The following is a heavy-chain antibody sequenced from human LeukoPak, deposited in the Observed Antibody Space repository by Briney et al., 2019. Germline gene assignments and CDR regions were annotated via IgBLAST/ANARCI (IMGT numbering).Heavy chain of an antibody. J-gene: IGHJ4*02. D-gene: IGHD2-21*02. CDR2: ISYDGSNK. CDR1: GFTFSSYG. CDR3: AKVSERLVTVSNFDY. Sequence: GRSLRLSCAASGFTFSSYGMHWVRQAPGKGLEWVAVISYDGSNKYYADSVKGRFTISRDNSKNTLYLQMSSLRAEDTAVYYCAKVSERLVTVSNFDYWGQGTLVTVSS. V-gene: IGHV3-30*18.